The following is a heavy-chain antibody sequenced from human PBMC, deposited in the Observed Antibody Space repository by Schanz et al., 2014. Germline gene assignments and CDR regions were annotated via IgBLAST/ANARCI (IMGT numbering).Heavy chain of an antibody. CDR1: GYTLTDLS. Sequence: QVQLVQSGGEVKTPGASVKVSCKVSGYTLTDLSMHWVRQAPGKGLEWMGGFDPEDVETIYAQKFQGRVTMTTDTSTSTAYMELRSLRSDDTAVYYCAKSSPYYGSGSFPSNAYGMDVWGQGTAVTVSS. V-gene: IGHV1-24*01. D-gene: IGHD3-10*01. CDR3: AKSSPYYGSGSFPSNAYGMDV. CDR2: FDPEDVET. J-gene: IGHJ6*02.